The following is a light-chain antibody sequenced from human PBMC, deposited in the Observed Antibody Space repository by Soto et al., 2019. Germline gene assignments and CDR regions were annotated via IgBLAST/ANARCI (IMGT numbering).Light chain of an antibody. CDR3: QQNYSIPIT. J-gene: IGKJ5*01. Sequence: DIQMTQSPSSLSASVGDRVTITCRASHSISTYLNWYHQKPGKAPDLLIYAASSLQSGVPSRFSGSGSGIDFTLTITGLQREDFATYYCQQNYSIPITFGQGTRLEI. CDR1: HSISTY. CDR2: AAS. V-gene: IGKV1-39*01.